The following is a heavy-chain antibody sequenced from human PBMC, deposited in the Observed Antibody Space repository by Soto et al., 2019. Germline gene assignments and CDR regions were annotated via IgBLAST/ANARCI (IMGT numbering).Heavy chain of an antibody. V-gene: IGHV4-59*01. J-gene: IGHJ3*02. CDR1: GGSISSYY. Sequence: PSETLSLTRTVSGGSISSYYWSWIRQPPGKGLEWIGYIYYSGSTNYNPSLKSRVTISVDTSKNQFSLKLSSVTAADTAVYYCARYNWNYGDAFDIWGQGTMVNVSS. D-gene: IGHD1-7*01. CDR3: ARYNWNYGDAFDI. CDR2: IYYSGST.